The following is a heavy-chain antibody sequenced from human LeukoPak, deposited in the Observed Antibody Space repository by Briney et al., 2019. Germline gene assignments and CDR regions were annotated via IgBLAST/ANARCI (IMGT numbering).Heavy chain of an antibody. J-gene: IGHJ4*02. D-gene: IGHD1-1*01. CDR1: GGSISSSTYY. CDR2: IYYSGSP. Sequence: SETLSLTCTVSGGSISSSTYYWGWIRQPPGKGLECIGSIYYSGSPYYNPSLKSRVTISVDTSKNQFSLRLSSVTAADTAVYYCATWRTAKTGFDYWGQGTLVTVSS. CDR3: ATWRTAKTGFDY. V-gene: IGHV4-39*01.